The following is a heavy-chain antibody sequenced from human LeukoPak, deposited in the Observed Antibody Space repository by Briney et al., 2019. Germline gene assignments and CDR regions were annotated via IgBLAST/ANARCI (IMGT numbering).Heavy chain of an antibody. CDR3: ARGDGSGSVDY. D-gene: IGHD3-10*01. Sequence: PGGSLRLSCAASGFTFSNYAMSWVRQAPGKGLEWVSAISGSASSTYYADSVKGRFTISRDNSKNTLCLQMNSLRADDTAVYYCARGDGSGSVDYWGQGTLVTVSS. V-gene: IGHV3-23*01. CDR1: GFTFSNYA. CDR2: ISGSASST. J-gene: IGHJ4*02.